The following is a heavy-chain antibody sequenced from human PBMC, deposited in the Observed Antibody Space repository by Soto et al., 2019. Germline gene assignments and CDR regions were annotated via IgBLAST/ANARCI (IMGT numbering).Heavy chain of an antibody. CDR3: ARGVPDHYATGV. Sequence: EVQLVESGGGLVQPGGSLRLSCAASEFTFSNYWMHWVRQAPGKGLVWVSRIKGDGSITNYADSVKGRFTISRDNAKNTLFLQMDSVTAEDTAVYYCARGVPDHYATGVWGEGTTVTVSS. J-gene: IGHJ6*04. V-gene: IGHV3-74*02. CDR2: IKGDGSIT. CDR1: EFTFSNYW.